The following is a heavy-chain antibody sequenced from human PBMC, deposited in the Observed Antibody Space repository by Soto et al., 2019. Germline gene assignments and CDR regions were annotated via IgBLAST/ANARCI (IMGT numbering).Heavy chain of an antibody. V-gene: IGHV1-69*13. Sequence: VASVKVSCKASGGTFSSYAISWVRQAPGQGLEWMGGIIPIFGTANYAQKFQGRVTITADESTSTAYMELSSLRSEDTAVYYCARTWDLQYYFDYWGQGTLVTVSS. CDR2: IIPIFGTA. CDR3: ARTWDLQYYFDY. CDR1: GGTFSSYA. J-gene: IGHJ4*02. D-gene: IGHD1-26*01.